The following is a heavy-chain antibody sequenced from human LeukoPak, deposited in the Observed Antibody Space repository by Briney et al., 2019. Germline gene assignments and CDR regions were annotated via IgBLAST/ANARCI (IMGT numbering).Heavy chain of an antibody. CDR2: ISNSGTTI. J-gene: IGHJ3*02. D-gene: IGHD2-8*01. CDR1: GFTFRSYN. Sequence: PGGSLRLSCAASGFTFRSYNMNWVRQAPGKGLEWVSYISNSGTTIYYAGSVKGRFTISRDNAKNSLYLQMNSLRAGDTAVYYCARDSSYCRNGICYDVFDIWGQGTMVTVSS. CDR3: ARDSSYCRNGICYDVFDI. V-gene: IGHV3-48*04.